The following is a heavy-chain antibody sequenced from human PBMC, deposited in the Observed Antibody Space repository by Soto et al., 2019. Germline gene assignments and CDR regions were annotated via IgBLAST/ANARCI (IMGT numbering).Heavy chain of an antibody. D-gene: IGHD4-17*01. V-gene: IGHV4-59*01. J-gene: IGHJ5*02. CDR2: IYYSAST. CDR3: ARVARVYGDDLYNWFDP. Sequence: SETLSLTCTVSGGSISSYYWSWIRQPPGKGLERIGYIYYSASTNYNPSLKSRVTISVDTSKNQFSLKLSSVTAADTAMYYCARVARVYGDDLYNWFDPWGQGTLVTVSS. CDR1: GGSISSYY.